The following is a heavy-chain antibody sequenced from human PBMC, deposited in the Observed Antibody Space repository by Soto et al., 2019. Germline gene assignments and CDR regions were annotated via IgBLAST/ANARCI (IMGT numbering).Heavy chain of an antibody. D-gene: IGHD6-19*01. V-gene: IGHV1-8*01. CDR1: GYTFTSYD. J-gene: IGHJ3*02. Sequence: GASVKVSCKASGYTFTSYDINWVRQATGQGLEWMGWMNPNSGNTGYAQKFQGRVTMTRNTSISTAYMELSSLRSEDTAVYYCASRADSSGFDAFDIWGQGTMVTVSS. CDR3: ASRADSSGFDAFDI. CDR2: MNPNSGNT.